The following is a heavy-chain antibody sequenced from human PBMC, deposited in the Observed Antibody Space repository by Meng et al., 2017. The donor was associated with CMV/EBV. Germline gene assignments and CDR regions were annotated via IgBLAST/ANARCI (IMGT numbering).Heavy chain of an antibody. D-gene: IGHD6-13*01. J-gene: IGHJ4*02. CDR1: GFNVGGFY. V-gene: IGHV3-53*05. Sequence: GESLKISCAASGFNVGGFYIIWVRQAPGKGLEWVSIIYSGGGTYYTDSVRGRFTISRDNSKNTLYLQMNSLRAEDTAVYYCAKDAAAADFDYWGQGTLVTVSS. CDR2: IYSGGGT. CDR3: AKDAAAADFDY.